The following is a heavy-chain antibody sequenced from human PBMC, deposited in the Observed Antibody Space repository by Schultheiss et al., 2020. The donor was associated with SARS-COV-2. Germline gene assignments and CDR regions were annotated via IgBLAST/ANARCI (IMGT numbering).Heavy chain of an antibody. D-gene: IGHD5-18*01. CDR3: ARGPVDTAMFY. V-gene: IGHV4-59*08. CDR2: IYYSGST. Sequence: SETLSLTCTVSGGSISSYYWSWIRQPPGKGLEWIGYIYYSGSTNYNPSLKSRVTISVDTSKNQFSLKLSSVTAADTAVFYCARGPVDTAMFYWGQGTLVTVSS. CDR1: GGSISSYY. J-gene: IGHJ4*02.